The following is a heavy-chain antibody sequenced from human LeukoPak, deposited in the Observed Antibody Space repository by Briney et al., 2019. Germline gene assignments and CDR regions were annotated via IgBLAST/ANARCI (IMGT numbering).Heavy chain of an antibody. Sequence: SETLSLTCAVYGGSFSGYYWSWIRQPPGKGLEWIGEINHSGSTNYNPSLKSRVTISVDTSKNQFSLKLSSVTAADTAVYYCAGWGSGWSYFDYWGQGTLVTVSS. J-gene: IGHJ4*02. CDR3: AGWGSGWSYFDY. V-gene: IGHV4-34*01. CDR2: INHSGST. D-gene: IGHD6-19*01. CDR1: GGSFSGYY.